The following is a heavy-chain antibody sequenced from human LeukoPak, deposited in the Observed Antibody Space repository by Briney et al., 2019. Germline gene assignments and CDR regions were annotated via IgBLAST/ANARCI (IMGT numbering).Heavy chain of an antibody. CDR3: ARDLWPLSVVTLHGY. CDR2: ISYDGSNK. D-gene: IGHD2-15*01. CDR1: GFTFSSYA. Sequence: GRSLRLSCAASGFTFSSYAMHWVSQAPGKGLEWVAVISYDGSNKYYADSVKGRFTISRDNSKNTLYLQMNSLRAEDTAVYYCARDLWPLSVVTLHGYWGQGTLVTVSS. V-gene: IGHV3-30*04. J-gene: IGHJ4*02.